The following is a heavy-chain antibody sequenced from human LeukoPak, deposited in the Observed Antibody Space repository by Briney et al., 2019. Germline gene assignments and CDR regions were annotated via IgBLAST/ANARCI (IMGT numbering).Heavy chain of an antibody. CDR1: GASMSSFY. V-gene: IGHV4-59*01. D-gene: IGHD6-13*01. CDR2: IYYSGST. CDR3: ASGRQQLAHYGMDV. Sequence: SETLSLTCTVSGASMSSFYWSWIRQPPGKGLEWIGYIYYSGSTNYNPSLKSRVTISVDTSKNQFSLKLSSVTAADTAVYYCASGRQQLAHYGMDVWGQGTTVTVSS. J-gene: IGHJ6*02.